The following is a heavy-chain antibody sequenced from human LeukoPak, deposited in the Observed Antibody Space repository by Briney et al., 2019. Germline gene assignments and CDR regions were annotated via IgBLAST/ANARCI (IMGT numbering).Heavy chain of an antibody. CDR3: AREGTSSGWYPFDY. J-gene: IGHJ4*02. CDR1: GFTVSSNY. D-gene: IGHD6-19*01. Sequence: GGSLRLSCAASGFTVSSNYMSLVRQAPGKGLEWVSVIYSGGSTDYADSVKGRFTLSRDNSKNTLYIQMNSLRAEDTAVYYCAREGTSSGWYPFDYWGQGTLVTVSS. CDR2: IYSGGST. V-gene: IGHV3-53*01.